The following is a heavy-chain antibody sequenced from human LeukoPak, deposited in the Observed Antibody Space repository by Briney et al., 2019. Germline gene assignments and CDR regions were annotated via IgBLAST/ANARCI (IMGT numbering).Heavy chain of an antibody. CDR2: ICSPGTN. D-gene: IGHD3-22*01. Sequence: PSETLSLTCTVSAGSINSGDYYWSWIRQPAGKGLEWIGRICSPGTNYNYNPSLKSRVTISIVTSKNQFSLKLTSVTAADTAVYYCARGIGTSYDSSRDAFDIWGQGTMVTVSS. CDR1: AGSINSGDYY. V-gene: IGHV4-61*02. CDR3: ARGIGTSYDSSRDAFDI. J-gene: IGHJ3*02.